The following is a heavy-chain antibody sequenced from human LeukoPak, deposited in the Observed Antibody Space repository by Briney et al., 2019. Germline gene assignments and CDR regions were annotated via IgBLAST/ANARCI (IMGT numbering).Heavy chain of an antibody. CDR1: GGSISSYY. J-gene: IGHJ5*02. CDR2: IYYSGST. Sequence: SETLSLTCTVSGGSISSYYWSWIRQPPGKGLEWIGYIYYSGSTNYNPSLKSRVTISVDTSKNQFSLKLSSVTAADTAVYYCARDIRLGYCSSTSCSRGNWFDPWGQGTLVTVSS. CDR3: ARDIRLGYCSSTSCSRGNWFDP. D-gene: IGHD2-2*01. V-gene: IGHV4-59*01.